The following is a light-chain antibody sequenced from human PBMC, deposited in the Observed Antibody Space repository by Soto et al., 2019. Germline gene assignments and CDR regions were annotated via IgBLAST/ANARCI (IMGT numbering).Light chain of an antibody. CDR2: SNN. Sequence: QSVLTQPPSASGTPGQRVTISCSGSSSNIGSNSVNWYQQLPGPAPKLLIYSNNQRPSGVPDRFSGSKSGTSASLAISGLQTEDEADYYWAAWDDSLNGPVFGGGTQLTVL. CDR3: AAWDDSLNGPV. V-gene: IGLV1-44*01. CDR1: SSNIGSNS. J-gene: IGLJ3*02.